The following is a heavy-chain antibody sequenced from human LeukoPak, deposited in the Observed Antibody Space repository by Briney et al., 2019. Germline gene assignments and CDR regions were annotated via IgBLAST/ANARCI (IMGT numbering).Heavy chain of an antibody. CDR3: ARQIPRMYYDFWSGYYLSDAFDI. V-gene: IGHV5-51*01. D-gene: IGHD3-3*01. CDR2: IYPGDSDT. Sequence: GESLKISCKGSGYRFTSYWIGWVRQMPGKGLEWMGIIYPGDSDTRYSPSFQGQVTISADKSISTAYLQWSSLKASDTAMYYCARQIPRMYYDFWSGYYLSDAFDIWGQGTMVTVSS. J-gene: IGHJ3*02. CDR1: GYRFTSYW.